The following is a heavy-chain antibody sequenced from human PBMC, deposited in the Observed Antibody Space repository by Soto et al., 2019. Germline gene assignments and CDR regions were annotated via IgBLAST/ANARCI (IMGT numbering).Heavy chain of an antibody. CDR1: GFPFSFYG. Sequence: GGSLRLSCAVSGFPFSFYGFHWVRQSPGKGLEWLGVIVSDGSSIYHADSLEGRFFISRDNSKDILYLQMNSLRVEDTAVYYCARDDAFDNENGFDMWGQGTMVTVSS. CDR2: IVSDGSSI. D-gene: IGHD3-3*02. V-gene: IGHV3-33*01. J-gene: IGHJ3*02. CDR3: ARDDAFDNENGFDM.